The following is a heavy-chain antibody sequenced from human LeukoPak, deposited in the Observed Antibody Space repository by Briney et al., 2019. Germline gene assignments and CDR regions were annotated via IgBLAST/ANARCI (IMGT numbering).Heavy chain of an antibody. V-gene: IGHV3-23*01. CDR3: AKGLTWDSTSCSD. CDR2: IVGSGGNM. J-gene: IGHJ4*02. CDR1: GFTFSSYA. Sequence: RGSLRLSCAASGFTFSSYAMSWVRQAPGKGLEWVSAIVGSGGNMYYADSVKGRFTISRDNFKSTLCLQMNSLRAEDTAVYYCAKGLTWDSTSCSDWGQGTLVTASS. D-gene: IGHD2-2*01.